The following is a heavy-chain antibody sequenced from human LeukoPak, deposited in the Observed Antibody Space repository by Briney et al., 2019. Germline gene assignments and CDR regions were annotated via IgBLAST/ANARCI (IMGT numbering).Heavy chain of an antibody. D-gene: IGHD7-27*01. CDR3: ARDKMTGDSYFDY. CDR2: VKQDGSEK. V-gene: IGHV3-7*01. J-gene: IGHJ4*02. CDR1: GFTFSSYW. Sequence: GGSLRLSCAASGFTFSSYWMSWVCQAPGKGLEWVAHVKQDGSEKNYVDSVKGRFTISRDNAKNSLLLQMDGLRAEDAAVYYCARDKMTGDSYFDYWGQGTLVTVSS.